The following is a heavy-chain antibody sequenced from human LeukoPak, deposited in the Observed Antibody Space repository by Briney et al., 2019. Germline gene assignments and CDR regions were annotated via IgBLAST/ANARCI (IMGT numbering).Heavy chain of an antibody. J-gene: IGHJ4*02. CDR3: ARESSGWFDY. V-gene: IGHV4-34*01. CDR1: GGSLSGYY. D-gene: IGHD6-19*01. Sequence: SETLSLTCAVYGGSLSGYYWSWIRQPPGKGLEWIGEINHSGSTNYNPSLKSRVTISVDTSKNQFSLKLSSVTAADTAVYYCARESSGWFDYWGQGTLVTVSS. CDR2: INHSGST.